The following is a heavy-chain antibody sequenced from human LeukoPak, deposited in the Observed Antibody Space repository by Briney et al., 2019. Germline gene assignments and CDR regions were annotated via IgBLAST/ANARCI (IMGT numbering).Heavy chain of an antibody. CDR2: ISSSGSTI. J-gene: IGHJ6*03. Sequence: GGSLRLSCAASGFTFSDYYMSWIRQAPGKGLEWVSYISSSGSTIYYADSVKGRFTISRDNAKNSLYLHMNSLRAEDTAVYYCARVTTYYDFWSGYYPYYYYMDVWGKGTTVTISS. V-gene: IGHV3-11*04. CDR3: ARVTTYYDFWSGYYPYYYYMDV. CDR1: GFTFSDYY. D-gene: IGHD3-3*01.